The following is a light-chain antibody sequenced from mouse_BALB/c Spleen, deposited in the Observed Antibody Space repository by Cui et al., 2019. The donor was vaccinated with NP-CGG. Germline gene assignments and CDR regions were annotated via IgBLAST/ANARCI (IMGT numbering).Light chain of an antibody. J-gene: IGLJ1*01. CDR1: TGAVTTSNY. CDR3: VLWYSNHWV. CDR2: GTN. V-gene: IGLV1*01. Sequence: QAVVTQASAPTTSPGETVTLTCRSSTGAVTTSNYANWVQEKPDHLFTGLINGTNNRTPSVPARFSGSLIGDKAALTITGTQTEDEAIYFCVLWYSNHWVFGGGTKLTVL.